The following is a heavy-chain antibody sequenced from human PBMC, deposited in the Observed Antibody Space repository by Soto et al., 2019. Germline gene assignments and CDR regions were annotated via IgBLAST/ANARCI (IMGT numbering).Heavy chain of an antibody. CDR2: IYPGGSDT. J-gene: IGHJ6*02. D-gene: IGHD6-13*01. CDR1: GYSFTSYW. Sequence: GESLKISCNGSGYSFTSYWIGWVRQMPGKGLEWMGIIYPGGSDTRYSPSFQGQVTISADKSISTAYLQWSSLKASDTAMYYCARHRFAAAEGLDYYGMDVWGQGTTVTVSS. CDR3: ARHRFAAAEGLDYYGMDV. V-gene: IGHV5-51*01.